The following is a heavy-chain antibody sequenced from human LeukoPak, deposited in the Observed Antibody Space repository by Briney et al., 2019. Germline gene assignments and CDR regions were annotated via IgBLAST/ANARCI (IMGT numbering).Heavy chain of an antibody. CDR2: ISSSSSYI. J-gene: IGHJ4*02. Sequence: GGSLRLSCAASGFTFSSYSMNWVRQAPGKGLEWVSSISSSSSYIYYADSVKGRFTISRDNAKNSLYLQMNSLRAEDTAVYYCARNHLDSSSWYVFDYWGQRTLVTVSS. D-gene: IGHD6-13*01. CDR1: GFTFSSYS. CDR3: ARNHLDSSSWYVFDY. V-gene: IGHV3-21*01.